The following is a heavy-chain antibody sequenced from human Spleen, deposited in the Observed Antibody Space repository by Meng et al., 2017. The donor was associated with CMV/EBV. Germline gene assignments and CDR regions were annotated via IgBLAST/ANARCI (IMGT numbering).Heavy chain of an antibody. Sequence: ASVKVSCKASGYTLPTYGIVWVRQAPGQGLESMGWISAYSGNTHYAQKFQGRVIMTTDTSTSTVNMELRHLRFDDTAVYYCAWEGSYSGSRYHYGMEVWGQGTTVTVS. J-gene: IGHJ6*02. CDR1: GYTLPTYG. CDR3: AWEGSYSGSRYHYGMEV. V-gene: IGHV1-18*01. CDR2: ISAYSGNT. D-gene: IGHD1-26*01.